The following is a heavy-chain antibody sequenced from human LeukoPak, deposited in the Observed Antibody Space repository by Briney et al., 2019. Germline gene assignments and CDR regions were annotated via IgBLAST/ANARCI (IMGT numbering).Heavy chain of an antibody. V-gene: IGHV4-59*01. CDR3: ARGGGAFDY. CDR1: GGSISSYY. D-gene: IGHD3-16*01. Sequence: SETLSLTCTVSGGSISSYYWSWIRQPPGKGLEWIGYIYYSGSTNYNPSLKSRVTISVDTSKNQFSLKLSSVTAADTAVYYCARGGGAFDYWGQGTLVTVSS. J-gene: IGHJ4*02. CDR2: IYYSGST.